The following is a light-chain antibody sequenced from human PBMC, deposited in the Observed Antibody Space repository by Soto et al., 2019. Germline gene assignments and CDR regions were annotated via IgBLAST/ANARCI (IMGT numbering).Light chain of an antibody. Sequence: EIVLTQSPGILSLSPXXXXXLSCRASQSVSNDFLAWYQQKPGQAPRLLIYGASTRATNVPDRFSGSGSGADFTLTISRLEPEDFAVYYCQQYGSSPPRTFGQGTKVE. CDR2: GAS. CDR1: QSVSNDF. CDR3: QQYGSSPPRT. J-gene: IGKJ1*01. V-gene: IGKV3-20*01.